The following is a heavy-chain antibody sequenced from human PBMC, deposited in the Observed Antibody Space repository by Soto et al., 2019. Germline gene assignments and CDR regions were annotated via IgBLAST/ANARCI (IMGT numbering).Heavy chain of an antibody. CDR3: ARHYGITIFVRGYYNSLDV. D-gene: IGHD3-3*01. CDR1: GFTFSSYG. V-gene: IGHV3-33*01. CDR2: IWYGGSNK. J-gene: IGHJ6*03. Sequence: QVQLVASGGAVVQPGRSLRLSCAASGFTFSSYGMHRVRQAPGKGLEWVAVIWYGGSNKYYADSVKGLFTISRDNSKNPLYFLMSGLRAEDTAVYYCARHYGITIFVRGYYNSLDVWGKGSTVTVS.